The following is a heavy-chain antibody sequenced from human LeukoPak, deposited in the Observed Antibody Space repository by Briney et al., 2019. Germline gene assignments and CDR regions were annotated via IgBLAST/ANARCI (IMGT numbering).Heavy chain of an antibody. Sequence: GGSLRLSCAASGFTVSSNYMSWVRQAPGKGLEWVSVIYSGGSTYYADSVKGRFTISRDNSKNTLYLQMNSPRAEDTAVYYCASQEGGDYFDYWGQGTLVTVSS. CDR2: IYSGGST. CDR1: GFTVSSNY. CDR3: ASQEGGDYFDY. V-gene: IGHV3-66*02. J-gene: IGHJ4*02. D-gene: IGHD3-16*01.